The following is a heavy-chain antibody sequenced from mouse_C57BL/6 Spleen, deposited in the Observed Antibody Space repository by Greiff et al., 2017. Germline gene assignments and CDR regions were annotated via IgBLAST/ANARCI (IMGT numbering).Heavy chain of an antibody. CDR3: ARYGTTVVAGDY. Sequence: QVQLQQPGAELVMPGASVKLSCKASGYTFTSYWMHWVKQRPGQGLEWIGEIDPSDSYTNYNQKFKGKSTLTVDKSSSTAYMLLSSLTSEDSAVYYCARYGTTVVAGDYWGQGTTRTVSS. V-gene: IGHV1-69*01. D-gene: IGHD1-1*01. CDR1: GYTFTSYW. CDR2: IDPSDSYT. J-gene: IGHJ2*01.